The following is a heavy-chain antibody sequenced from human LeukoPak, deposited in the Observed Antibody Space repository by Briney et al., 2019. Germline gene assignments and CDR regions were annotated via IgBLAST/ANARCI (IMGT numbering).Heavy chain of an antibody. V-gene: IGHV3-23*01. CDR2: LSGSGITT. CDR1: GVTFSNSA. CDR3: AKGIYSSGWSYFDY. D-gene: IGHD6-19*01. J-gene: IGHJ4*01. Sequence: PGGSLRLSCAASGVTFSNSAMSCVRQAPGEGLEWGSTLSGSGITTYYAESVKGQFTISRDNSKNTLYLQMNSLRAEDTAVYYCAKGIYSSGWSYFDYWGRGTLVTVSS.